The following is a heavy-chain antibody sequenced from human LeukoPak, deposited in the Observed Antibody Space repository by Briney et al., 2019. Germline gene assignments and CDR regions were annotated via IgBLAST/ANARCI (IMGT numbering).Heavy chain of an antibody. Sequence: SETLSLTCTVSGGSISSYYWSWIRQPPGKGLEWIGYIYYSGSTNYNPSLKSRVTISVDTSKNQFSLKLSSVTAADTAVYYCAKAGYTYYYGSGTQGSWGQGTLVTVSS. CDR2: IYYSGST. V-gene: IGHV4-59*01. D-gene: IGHD3-10*01. CDR1: GGSISSYY. CDR3: AKAGYTYYYGSGTQGS. J-gene: IGHJ4*02.